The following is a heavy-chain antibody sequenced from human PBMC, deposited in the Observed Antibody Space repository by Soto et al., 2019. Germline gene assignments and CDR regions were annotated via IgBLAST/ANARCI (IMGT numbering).Heavy chain of an antibody. Sequence: SETLSLTCTVSGGSISSYYWSWIRQPPGKGLEWIGYIYYSGSTNYNPSLKSRVTISVDTSKNQFSLKLSSVTAADTAVYYCARDQRETYNWNYHWFDPWGQGTLVTVSS. V-gene: IGHV4-59*01. CDR3: ARDQRETYNWNYHWFDP. CDR2: IYYSGST. J-gene: IGHJ5*02. CDR1: GGSISSYY. D-gene: IGHD1-7*01.